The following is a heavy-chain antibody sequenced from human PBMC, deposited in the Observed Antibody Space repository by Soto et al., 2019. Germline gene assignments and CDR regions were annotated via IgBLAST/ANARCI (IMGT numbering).Heavy chain of an antibody. Sequence: GGSLRLSCAASGFTFSDYYMSWIRQAPGKGLEWVSYISSSSYTNYADSVKGRFTISRDNAKNSLYLQMNSLRAEDTAVYYCARDRRRDYYDSTGYYAPAYNYWGQGTLVTVSS. CDR3: ARDRRRDYYDSTGYYAPAYNY. CDR1: GFTFSDYY. CDR2: ISSSSYT. D-gene: IGHD3-22*01. V-gene: IGHV3-11*06. J-gene: IGHJ4*02.